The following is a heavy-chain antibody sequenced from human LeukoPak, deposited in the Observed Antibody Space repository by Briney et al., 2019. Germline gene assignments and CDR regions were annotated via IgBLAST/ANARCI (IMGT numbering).Heavy chain of an antibody. J-gene: IGHJ6*03. Sequence: ASVKVSCKASGYTFTSYGISWVRQAPGQGLEWMGWISAYNGNTNYAQKLQGRVTMTTDTSTSTAYMELRSLRSDDTAVYYCARDRQGHYYYYMDVWGKGTTVTVSS. CDR3: ARDRQGHYYYYMDV. V-gene: IGHV1-18*01. CDR1: GYTFTSYG. CDR2: ISAYNGNT.